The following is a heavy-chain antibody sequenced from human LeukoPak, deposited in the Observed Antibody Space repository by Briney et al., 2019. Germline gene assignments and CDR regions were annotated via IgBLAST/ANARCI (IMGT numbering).Heavy chain of an antibody. CDR2: IYYSGST. Sequence: SETLSLTCTVSGGSISSYYWSWIRQPPGKGLEWIGYIYYSGSTNYNPSLKSRVTISVDPSKNQFSLKLFSVTAADSAVYYCAREAYGGSCYGSWGQGTLVTVSS. D-gene: IGHD2-15*01. CDR3: AREAYGGSCYGS. V-gene: IGHV4-59*01. CDR1: GGSISSYY. J-gene: IGHJ5*02.